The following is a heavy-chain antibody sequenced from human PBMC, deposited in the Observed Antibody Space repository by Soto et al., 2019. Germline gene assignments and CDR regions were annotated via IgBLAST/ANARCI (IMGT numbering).Heavy chain of an antibody. CDR3: ARDEVGGDATGIWYYYYGMDV. V-gene: IGHV4-31*03. CDR2: XXYSGST. CDR1: GGSXXXGGYY. J-gene: IGHJ6*02. Sequence: QVQXQESGPGLVXPXXTLSLTCTXXGGSXXXGGYYXXXXXXXPXXXXXWXXXXXYSGSTYYNPSLKSRVTISVDTSKNQFSLKLSSVTAADTAVYYCARDEVGGDATGIWYYYYGMDVWGQGTTVTVSS. D-gene: IGHD2-21*02.